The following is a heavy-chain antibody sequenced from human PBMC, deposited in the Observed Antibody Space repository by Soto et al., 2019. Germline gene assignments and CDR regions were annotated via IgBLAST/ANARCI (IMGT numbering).Heavy chain of an antibody. Sequence: GGSLRLSCAASGFTFSSYTISWVRQAPGKGLECVSGISGNGAYTYYADSVKGRFTISRDNSKNMLYLQMNSLRAEDTAVYYCAKGVDYYDSSGLFDYWGQGTLVTVSS. D-gene: IGHD3-22*01. J-gene: IGHJ4*02. V-gene: IGHV3-23*01. CDR2: ISGNGAYT. CDR3: AKGVDYYDSSGLFDY. CDR1: GFTFSSYT.